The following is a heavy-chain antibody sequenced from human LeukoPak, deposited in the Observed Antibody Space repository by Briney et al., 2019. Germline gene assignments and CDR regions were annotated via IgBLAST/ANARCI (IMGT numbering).Heavy chain of an antibody. CDR1: GFTFSGAS. CDR3: ARDGVGANPGDAFDI. Sequence: GGSLRLSCAASGFTFSGASMNWVRQAPGKGLEWVAYISMTGDTVYYADSVKGRFTISRDNAKNSLWLQMNSLRAEDTALYYCARDGVGANPGDAFDIWGQGTLVTVSS. J-gene: IGHJ3*02. V-gene: IGHV3-48*01. D-gene: IGHD1-26*01. CDR2: ISMTGDTV.